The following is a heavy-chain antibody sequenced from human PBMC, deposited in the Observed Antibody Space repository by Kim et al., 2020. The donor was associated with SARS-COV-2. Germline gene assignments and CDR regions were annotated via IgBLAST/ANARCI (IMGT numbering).Heavy chain of an antibody. J-gene: IGHJ4*02. D-gene: IGHD2-2*01. CDR3: ARLVSTYQLPHRYFDY. Sequence: FQGQVTISADKSISTAYLQWSSLKASDTAMYYCARLVSTYQLPHRYFDYWGQGTLVTVSS. V-gene: IGHV5-51*01.